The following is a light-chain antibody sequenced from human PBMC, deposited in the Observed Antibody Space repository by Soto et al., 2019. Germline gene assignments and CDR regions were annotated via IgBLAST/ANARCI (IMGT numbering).Light chain of an antibody. V-gene: IGKV3-15*01. J-gene: IGKJ1*01. CDR3: QQYNSYPWT. CDR2: GAS. Sequence: EIVMTQSPATLSVSPGESATLSCRASRSVNSKLAWYQQKPGQAPRLLIYGASTRATGIPARFSGSGSGTDFTLTISSLQPDDFATYYCQQYNSYPWTFGQGTKVEIK. CDR1: RSVNSK.